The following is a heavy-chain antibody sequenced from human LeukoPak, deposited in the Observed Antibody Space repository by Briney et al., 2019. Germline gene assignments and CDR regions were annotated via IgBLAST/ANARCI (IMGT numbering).Heavy chain of an antibody. J-gene: IGHJ6*03. CDR1: GYTFTGYY. V-gene: IGHV1-2*06. CDR2: INPNGGGT. CDR3: ARGYSSGWYPNYYYYMDV. D-gene: IGHD6-19*01. Sequence: ASVKVSCKASGYTFTGYYMHWVRQAPGQGLEWMGRINPNGGGTNYAQKFQGRVTMTRDTSISTAYMELSRLRSDDTAVYYCARGYSSGWYPNYYYYMDVWGKGTTVTVSS.